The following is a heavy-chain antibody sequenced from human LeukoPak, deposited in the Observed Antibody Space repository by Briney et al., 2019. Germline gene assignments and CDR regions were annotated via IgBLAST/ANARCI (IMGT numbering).Heavy chain of an antibody. CDR3: ARVRVVTAIHYFDY. CDR1: GYTFTSYG. CDR2: ISAYNGNT. Sequence: ASVKVSCKASGYTFTSYGISWVRQAPGQGLERMGWISAYNGNTNYAQKLQGRVTMTTDTSTSTAYMELRSLRSDDTAVYYCARVRVVTAIHYFDYWGQGTLVTVSS. D-gene: IGHD2-21*02. V-gene: IGHV1-18*01. J-gene: IGHJ4*02.